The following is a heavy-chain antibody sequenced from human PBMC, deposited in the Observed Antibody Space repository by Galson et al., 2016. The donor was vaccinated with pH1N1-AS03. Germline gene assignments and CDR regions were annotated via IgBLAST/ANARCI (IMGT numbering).Heavy chain of an antibody. V-gene: IGHV5-51*01. CDR2: IDPRDSDT. CDR1: GYDFINYW. D-gene: IGHD3-10*01. Sequence: QSGAEVKKPGESLKISCKASGYDFINYWIGWVRQMPGRGLEWMGVIDPRDSDTRYSPSFQGQVTISADKSITTAHLQWDSLKASDTGMYFCARLQQSKTYSGAFDNGGEGTMVTFSS. J-gene: IGHJ3*02. CDR3: ARLQQSKTYSGAFDN.